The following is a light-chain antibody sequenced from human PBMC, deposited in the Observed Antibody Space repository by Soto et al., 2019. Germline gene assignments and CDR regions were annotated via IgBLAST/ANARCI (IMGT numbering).Light chain of an antibody. J-gene: IGKJ4*01. CDR3: QQRGNGLT. CDR1: QSVSSF. V-gene: IGKV3-11*01. Sequence: EIVLTQSPATLSLSPGERATLSCRASQSVSSFLAWYQQKPGQAPRLLIYDASNRATSIPARFSGSGSGTDFTLTISSLEPEDFAVYFCQQRGNGLTFGGGTKVEIK. CDR2: DAS.